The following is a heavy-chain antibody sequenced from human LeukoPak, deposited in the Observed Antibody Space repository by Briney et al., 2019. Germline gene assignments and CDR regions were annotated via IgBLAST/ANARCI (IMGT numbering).Heavy chain of an antibody. J-gene: IGHJ4*02. CDR1: GFTLSSNE. D-gene: IGHD5-18*01. CDR3: KNRQWVQLWFYFFDY. V-gene: IGHV3-38-3*01. CDR2: ISGGST. Sequence: GGSLRLSCAASGFTLSSNEMSWVRQAPGKGLEWVSSISGGSTYYADSRKGRFTISRDNSKNTLHLQMNSLRAEDTAVYYCKNRQWVQLWFYFFDYWGQGTLVTVSS.